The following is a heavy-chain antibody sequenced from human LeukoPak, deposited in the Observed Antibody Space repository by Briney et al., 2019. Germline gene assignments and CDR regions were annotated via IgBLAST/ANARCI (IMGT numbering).Heavy chain of an antibody. CDR1: GYTFTSYG. D-gene: IGHD6-13*01. Sequence: ASVKVSCKASGYTFTSYGISWVRQAPGQGLEWMGWISAYNGNTNYAQKLQGRVTMTTDTSTSTAYMELRSLRSDDTAVYYCASTQQQLVVWYYYYYYMDVWGKGTTVTVSS. CDR3: ASTQQQLVVWYYYYYYMDV. V-gene: IGHV1-18*01. CDR2: ISAYNGNT. J-gene: IGHJ6*03.